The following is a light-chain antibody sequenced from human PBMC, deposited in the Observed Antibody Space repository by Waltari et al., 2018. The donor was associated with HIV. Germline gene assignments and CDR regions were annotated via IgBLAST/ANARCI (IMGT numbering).Light chain of an antibody. J-gene: IGLJ3*02. V-gene: IGLV2-14*01. CDR1: SSDVGGYNY. CDR2: DVS. Sequence: QSALTQPASVSGSPGQSITISCTGTSSDVGGYNYVTWYQQHPGKAPKLMIYDVSNLPSGRSKRFAGSKSGNTASRTISGLQAEDEADYYCSSYTSSSTWVFGGGTKLTVL. CDR3: SSYTSSSTWV.